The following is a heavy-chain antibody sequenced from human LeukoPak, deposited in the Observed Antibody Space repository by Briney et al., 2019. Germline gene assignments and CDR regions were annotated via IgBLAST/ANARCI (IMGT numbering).Heavy chain of an antibody. V-gene: IGHV4-30-2*01. J-gene: IGHJ3*02. Sequence: SQTLSHTCAVSGGSISSGGYSWSWIRQPPGKGLEWIGYIYHSGSTYYNPSLKSRVTISVDRSKNQFSLKLSSVTAADTAVYYCARGGYGDDAFDIWGQGTMVTVSS. CDR3: ARGGYGDDAFDI. CDR1: GGSISSGGYS. D-gene: IGHD4-17*01. CDR2: IYHSGST.